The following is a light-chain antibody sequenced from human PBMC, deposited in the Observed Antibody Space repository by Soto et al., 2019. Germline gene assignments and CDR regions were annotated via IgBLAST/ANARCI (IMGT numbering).Light chain of an antibody. J-gene: IGKJ5*01. CDR1: QNINNF. V-gene: IGKV1-39*01. CDR2: TAS. Sequence: DIQMTQSPSSLSASVGDRVTIACRASQNINNFLNWYQQKPGKAPKLLIYTASSLQTGVPSRFSGSGSGTDFTLTISSLQPEDFATYYCQQSYSTPPITFGQGTRLEIK. CDR3: QQSYSTPPIT.